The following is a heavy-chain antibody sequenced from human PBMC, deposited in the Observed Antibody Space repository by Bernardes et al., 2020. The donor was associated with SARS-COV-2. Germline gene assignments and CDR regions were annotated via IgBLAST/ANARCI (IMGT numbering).Heavy chain of an antibody. J-gene: IGHJ4*02. D-gene: IGHD3-10*01. CDR2: INGDGTST. CDR1: GFTFSSYW. CDR3: ARGSGNYYFDS. V-gene: IGHV3-74*01. Sequence: GSLRLSCAASGFTFSSYWMHWVRQIPGEGLVWISRINGDGTSTNYADSVKGRSTISRDNAKNTLYLQMKSLGAEDTAVYFCARGSGNYYFDSWGQGTLVTVSS.